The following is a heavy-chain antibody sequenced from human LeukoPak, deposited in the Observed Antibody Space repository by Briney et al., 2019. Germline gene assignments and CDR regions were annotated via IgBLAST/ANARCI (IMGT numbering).Heavy chain of an antibody. V-gene: IGHV3-73*01. J-gene: IGHJ4*02. CDR3: TGGSGWYSPDY. CDR1: GFTFSGSV. D-gene: IGHD6-19*01. CDR2: ITSKPNSYAT. Sequence: PGGSLRLSCAASGFTFSGSVMHWVRQASGKGREWVGRITSKPNSYATVYSASVKGRFTISSDDSKNTAYLQMNSLKIEDTAVYYCTGGSGWYSPDYWGQGTLVTVSS.